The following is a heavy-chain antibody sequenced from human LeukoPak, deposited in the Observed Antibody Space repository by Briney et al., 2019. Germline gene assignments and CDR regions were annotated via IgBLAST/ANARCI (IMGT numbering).Heavy chain of an antibody. CDR3: ARDQQLWPYYYYYYGMDV. J-gene: IGHJ6*02. Sequence: KSGGSLRLSCAASGFTFSSYSMNWARQAPGKGLEWVSSISSSSSYIYYADSVKGRFTISRDNAKNSLYLQMNSLRAEDTAVYYCARDQQLWPYYYYYYGMDVWGQGTTVTVSS. V-gene: IGHV3-21*01. CDR1: GFTFSSYS. D-gene: IGHD5-18*01. CDR2: ISSSSSYI.